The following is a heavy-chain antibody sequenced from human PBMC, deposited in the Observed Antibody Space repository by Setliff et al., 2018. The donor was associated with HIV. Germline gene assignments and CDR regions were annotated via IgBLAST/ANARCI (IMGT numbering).Heavy chain of an antibody. J-gene: IGHJ4*02. Sequence: PGGSLRLSCAASGFTFSSYSMNWVRQAPGKGLEWVSYISSSSSTIYYADSVKGRLTISRDNAKNSLYLQMNSLRAEDTAVYYCAKAPGWLFLSHYWGQGTLVTVSS. CDR2: ISSSSSTI. D-gene: IGHD3-22*01. CDR3: AKAPGWLFLSHY. V-gene: IGHV3-48*04. CDR1: GFTFSSYS.